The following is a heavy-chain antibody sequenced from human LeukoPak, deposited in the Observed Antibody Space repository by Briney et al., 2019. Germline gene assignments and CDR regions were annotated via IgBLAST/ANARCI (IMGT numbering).Heavy chain of an antibody. Sequence: GGSLRLSCAASGFTFSDYYMSSIRQAPGKGLEWVSYIRGSGSTISDAESVQGRFTISRDNAKNSMYLQMNSLRAEDTAVYYCARCRRVFSSSAYSFDYWGQGTLVTVSS. D-gene: IGHD6-6*01. CDR2: IRGSGSTI. V-gene: IGHV3-11*01. CDR1: GFTFSDYY. CDR3: ARCRRVFSSSAYSFDY. J-gene: IGHJ4*02.